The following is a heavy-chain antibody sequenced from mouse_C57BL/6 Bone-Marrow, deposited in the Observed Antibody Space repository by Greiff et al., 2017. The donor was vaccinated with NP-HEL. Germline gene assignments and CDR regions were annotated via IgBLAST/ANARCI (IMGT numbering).Heavy chain of an antibody. J-gene: IGHJ4*01. CDR2: IYPRSGNT. Sequence: VQVVESGAELARPGASVKLSCKASGYTFTSYGISWVKQRTGQGLEWIGEIYPRSGNTYYNEKFKGKATLTAAKSSSPAYMELRSLTSEDSAVYFCARSYDYNAMDYWGQGTSVTVSS. CDR3: ARSYDYNAMDY. D-gene: IGHD2-12*01. V-gene: IGHV1-81*01. CDR1: GYTFTSYG.